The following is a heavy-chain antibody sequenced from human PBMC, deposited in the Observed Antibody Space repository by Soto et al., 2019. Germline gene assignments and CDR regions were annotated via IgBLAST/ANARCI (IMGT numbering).Heavy chain of an antibody. CDR1: GFTFSSYG. V-gene: IGHV3-30*18. D-gene: IGHD6-13*01. CDR3: AKGERDSSSWYHAYNWFDP. J-gene: IGHJ5*02. Sequence: PVGSLRLSCAASGFTFSSYGMHWVRQAPGKGLEWVAVISHDGSNKYYADSVKGRFTISRDNSKNTLYLQMNSLRAEDTAVYYCAKGERDSSSWYHAYNWFDPWGQGTLVTVSS. CDR2: ISHDGSNK.